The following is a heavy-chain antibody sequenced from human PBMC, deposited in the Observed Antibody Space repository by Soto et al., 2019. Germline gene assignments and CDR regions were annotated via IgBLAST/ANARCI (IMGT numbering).Heavy chain of an antibody. CDR1: GYTFTSYA. J-gene: IGHJ4*02. V-gene: IGHV1-3*01. CDR2: INAGNGNT. D-gene: IGHD4-4*01. Sequence: ASVKVSCKASGYTFTSYAMHWVRQAPGQRLEWMGWINAGNGNTKYSQKFQGRVTITRDTSASTAYMELSSLRSEDTAAYYCARGEAYGTTVFVYWGQGTLVTVSS. CDR3: ARGEAYGTTVFVY.